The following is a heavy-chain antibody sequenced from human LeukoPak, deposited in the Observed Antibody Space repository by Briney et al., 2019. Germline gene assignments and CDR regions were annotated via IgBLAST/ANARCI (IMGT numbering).Heavy chain of an antibody. D-gene: IGHD1-26*01. V-gene: IGHV1-3*01. CDR1: GYTFTSYA. CDR3: ARDGGGATRCNWFDP. Sequence: ASVKVSCTASGYTFTSYAMHWVRQAPGQRLEWMGWINAGNGNTKYSQKFQGRVTITRDTSASTAYMELSSLRSEDTAVYYCARDGGGATRCNWFDPWGQGTLVTVSS. J-gene: IGHJ5*02. CDR2: INAGNGNT.